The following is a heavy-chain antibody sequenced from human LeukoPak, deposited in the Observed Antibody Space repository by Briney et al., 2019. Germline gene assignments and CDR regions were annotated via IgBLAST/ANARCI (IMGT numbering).Heavy chain of an antibody. CDR3: AGDDGSGSSNPEPPADY. Sequence: SVKVSCKASGGTFSSYAISWVRQAPGQGLEWMGGIIPIFGTANYAQKFQGRVTITTDESTSTAYMELSSLRSEDTAVYYCAGDDGSGSSNPEPPADYWGQGTLVTVSS. CDR2: IIPIFGTA. D-gene: IGHD3-10*01. CDR1: GGTFSSYA. V-gene: IGHV1-69*05. J-gene: IGHJ4*02.